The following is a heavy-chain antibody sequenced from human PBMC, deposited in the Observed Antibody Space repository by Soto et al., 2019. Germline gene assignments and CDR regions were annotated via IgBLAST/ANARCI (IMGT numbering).Heavy chain of an antibody. V-gene: IGHV4-31*03. CDR3: ARGITVTTRKYYFDY. J-gene: IGHJ4*02. Sequence: SETLSLTCTVSGVSISSGGYYWSWIRQHPGKGLEWIGYIYYSGSTYYNPSLKSRVTISVDTSKNQFSLKLSSVTAADTAVYYCARGITVTTRKYYFDYWGQGTLVTVSS. D-gene: IGHD4-4*01. CDR2: IYYSGST. CDR1: GVSISSGGYY.